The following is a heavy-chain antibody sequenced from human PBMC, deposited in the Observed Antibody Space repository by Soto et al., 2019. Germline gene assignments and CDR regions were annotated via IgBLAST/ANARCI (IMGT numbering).Heavy chain of an antibody. Sequence: QLQLQESGSGLVKPSQTLSLTCAVSGGSISSSGYSWSWIRQPPGKGLEWIGYIYQSGSTYYNPSLKRRVTISVYKSKNHSALKLSSVTAADTAVYYCASRIEGTTPAPFHYWGQGTLVTVSS. V-gene: IGHV4-30-2*01. D-gene: IGHD1-26*01. CDR2: IYQSGST. CDR3: ASRIEGTTPAPFHY. J-gene: IGHJ4*02. CDR1: GGSISSSGYS.